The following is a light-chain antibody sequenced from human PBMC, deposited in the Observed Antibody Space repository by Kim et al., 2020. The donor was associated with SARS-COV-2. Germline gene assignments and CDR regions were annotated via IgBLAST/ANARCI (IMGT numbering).Light chain of an antibody. CDR3: QQYNDWPET. CDR1: QSISWD. V-gene: IGKV3-15*01. J-gene: IGKJ2*01. CDR2: GAS. Sequence: EIVMTQSPVTLSVSPGERVTLSCRASQSISWDLAWYQQKPGQAPRLLVIGASTRATGIPARFSGSGSGTEFTLTISSLQSEDFAVYYCQQYNDWPETFGPGTKLKI.